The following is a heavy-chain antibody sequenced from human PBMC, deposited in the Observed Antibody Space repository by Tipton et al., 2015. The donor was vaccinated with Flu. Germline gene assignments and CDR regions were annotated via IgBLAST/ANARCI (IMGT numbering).Heavy chain of an antibody. CDR1: GFSFDDYV. CDR3: VTGGGPVAAIDY. CDR2: INWNGGRT. Sequence: GSLRLSCVGSGFSFDDYVMSWVRQVPGKGLEWVSGINWNGGRTNYADSVKGRFTISRDNGKNSLFLQMNSLRVEDTAFHHCVTGGGPVAAIDYWGQGTLVTVSS. J-gene: IGHJ4*02. D-gene: IGHD6-19*01. V-gene: IGHV3-20*01.